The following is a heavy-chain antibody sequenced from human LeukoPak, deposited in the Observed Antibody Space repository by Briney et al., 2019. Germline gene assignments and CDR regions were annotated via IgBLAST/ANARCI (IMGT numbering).Heavy chain of an antibody. CDR2: INPSGGTT. Sequence: ASVKVSCKASGYTFTSYYMHWVRQAPGQGLEWMGIINPSGGTTSYAQKFQGRVTMTRDTSTSTVYMELSSLRSEDTAVYYCARDRYVDAAMAVDYYFDYWGQGTLVTVSS. CDR1: GYTFTSYY. D-gene: IGHD5-18*01. V-gene: IGHV1-46*01. CDR3: ARDRYVDAAMAVDYYFDY. J-gene: IGHJ4*02.